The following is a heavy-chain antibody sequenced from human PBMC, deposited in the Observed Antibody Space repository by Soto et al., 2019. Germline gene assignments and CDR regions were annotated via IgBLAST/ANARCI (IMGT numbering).Heavy chain of an antibody. V-gene: IGHV3-23*01. CDR3: AKGSSSGQPPHYCYYMDV. J-gene: IGHJ6*03. CDR2: ISGSGGST. CDR1: GFTFSSYA. Sequence: PGGSLRLSCAASGFTFSSYAMSWVRQAPGKGLEWVSAISGSGGSTYYADSVKGRFTISRDNSKNTLYLQMNSLRAEDTAVYYCAKGSSSGQPPHYCYYMDVWGKGTTVTVSS. D-gene: IGHD6-13*01.